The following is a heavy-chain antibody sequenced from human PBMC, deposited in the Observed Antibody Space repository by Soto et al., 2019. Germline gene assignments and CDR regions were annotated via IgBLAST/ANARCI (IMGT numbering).Heavy chain of an antibody. J-gene: IGHJ4*02. CDR3: AKAGSSSSGPTEYFDY. D-gene: IGHD6-6*01. Sequence: GGSLRLSCAASGFTFSSYGMHWVRQAPGKGLEWVAVISYDGSNKYYADSVKGRFTISRDNSKNTLYLQMNSLRAEDTAVYYCAKAGSSSSGPTEYFDYWGQGTLVTVSS. CDR1: GFTFSSYG. V-gene: IGHV3-30*18. CDR2: ISYDGSNK.